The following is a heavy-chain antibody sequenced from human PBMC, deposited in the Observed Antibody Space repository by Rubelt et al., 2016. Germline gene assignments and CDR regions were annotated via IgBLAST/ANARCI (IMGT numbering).Heavy chain of an antibody. D-gene: IGHD3-22*01. J-gene: IGHJ4*02. Sequence: QVQLVQSGAEVKKPGASVKVSCKASGYTFTSYGISWVRQAPGQGLEWMGWISAYNGNTNYAQKLQGRVTMTTDTSTGTAYMELRSLRSDDTAVYYCARVEYYYDSSGYSDYWGQGTLVTVSS. CDR2: ISAYNGNT. CDR3: ARVEYYYDSSGYSDY. CDR1: GYTFTSYG. V-gene: IGHV1-18*01.